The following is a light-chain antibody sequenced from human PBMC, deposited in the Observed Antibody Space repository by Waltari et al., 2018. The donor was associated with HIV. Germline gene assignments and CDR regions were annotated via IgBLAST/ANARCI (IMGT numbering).Light chain of an antibody. V-gene: IGLV2-8*01. CDR3: SSYAGSNNVV. Sequence: QSVLTQPPSASGSPGQSLTISCTGTSSDVGGYKYVSWYQQHPGKAPILMIYAVSKRPSGVPDRFSCSKSGNTASLTVSGLQAEDEADYYCSSYAGSNNVVFGGGTKLTVL. J-gene: IGLJ2*01. CDR2: AVS. CDR1: SSDVGGYKY.